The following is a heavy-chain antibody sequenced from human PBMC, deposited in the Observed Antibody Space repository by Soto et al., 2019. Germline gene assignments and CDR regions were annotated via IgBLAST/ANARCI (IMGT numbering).Heavy chain of an antibody. J-gene: IGHJ4*02. V-gene: IGHV4-61*03. CDR1: GGSVSSGSYY. CDR3: ASLEVGLHY. D-gene: IGHD2-2*01. CDR2: IYYTGGT. Sequence: QVQLQESGPGLVKPSETLSLTCSVSGGSVSSGSYYWSWIRQSPEKGLEWIGYIYYTGGTKYNPSLTSPVTTSADTSRNHFSLKLTSVTAADTAVYYCASLEVGLHYWGQGVLVTVSS.